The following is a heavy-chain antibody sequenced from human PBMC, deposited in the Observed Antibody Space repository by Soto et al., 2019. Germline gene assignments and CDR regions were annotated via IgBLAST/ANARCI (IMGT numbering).Heavy chain of an antibody. CDR3: ARDRRYLDYYGMDV. Sequence: GGSLRLSCAASGFTVSSNYMSWVRQAPGKGLEWVSVIYSGGSTYYADSVKGRFTISRDNSKNTLYLQMNSLRAEGTAVYYCARDRRYLDYYGMDVWGQGTKVTVSS. D-gene: IGHD2-2*02. CDR2: IYSGGST. CDR1: GFTVSSNY. J-gene: IGHJ6*02. V-gene: IGHV3-53*01.